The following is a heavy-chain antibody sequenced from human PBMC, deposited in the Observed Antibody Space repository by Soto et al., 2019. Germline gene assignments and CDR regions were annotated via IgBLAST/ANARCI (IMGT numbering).Heavy chain of an antibody. V-gene: IGHV3-7*01. D-gene: IGHD4-4*01. CDR2: INQDGSEK. CDR1: GFPLETLI. J-gene: IGHJ4*02. CDR3: TLGHYSNPL. Sequence: GGSLRLSCTVPGFPLETLIMNWVRQAPGKGLEWVANINQDGSEKFYADSVKGRFTISRDNAKKSMYLEMNSLRIEDMAVYSCTLGHYSNPLGGRGTLVTVSS.